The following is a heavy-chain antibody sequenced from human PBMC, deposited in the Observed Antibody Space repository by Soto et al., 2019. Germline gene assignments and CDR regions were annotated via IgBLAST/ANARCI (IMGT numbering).Heavy chain of an antibody. CDR2: ILHDGSAE. Sequence: PLRLSCAASGFTFTSYDMHWVRPAPGKGLEWMALILHDGSAEYYADSVKGRFTISRDNSKNTLYRQMNSLRAEDTAVYYCARSRDDYSFYFYYGMGGWHKGTRGTVAS. J-gene: IGHJ6*04. CDR1: GFTFTSYD. V-gene: IGHV3-30*03. D-gene: IGHD4-4*01. CDR3: ARSRDDYSFYFYYGMGG.